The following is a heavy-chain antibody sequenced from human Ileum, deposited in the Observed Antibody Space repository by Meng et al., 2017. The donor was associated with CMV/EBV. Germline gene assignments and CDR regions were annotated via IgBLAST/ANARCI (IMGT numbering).Heavy chain of an antibody. CDR2: IIHDESAT. CDR1: AFTCSRFW. J-gene: IGHJ2*01. D-gene: IGHD5-12*01. CDR3: ARGTWRYFDL. Sequence: LACAASAFTCSRFWMHWVRQVPGKGLVWVSRIIHDESATIYADSVKGRFTISRDNAKNTLYLQMNSLRVEDTAVYYCARGTWRYFDLWGRGTLVTVSS. V-gene: IGHV3-74*01.